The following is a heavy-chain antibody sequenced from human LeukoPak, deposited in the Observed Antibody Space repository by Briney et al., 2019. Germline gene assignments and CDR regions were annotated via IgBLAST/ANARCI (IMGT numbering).Heavy chain of an antibody. CDR1: GFTFSTYS. CDR2: INQDGSAE. J-gene: IGHJ4*02. D-gene: IGHD5-18*01. CDR3: AVTAMASPDDY. V-gene: IGHV3-7*01. Sequence: GGSLRLSCAASGFTFSTYSMSWVRQAPGKGLEWVANINQDGSAEYYVDSVKGRFTISRDNAKNSLYLQMNSLRAEDTAVYYCAVTAMASPDDYWGQGTLVTVSS.